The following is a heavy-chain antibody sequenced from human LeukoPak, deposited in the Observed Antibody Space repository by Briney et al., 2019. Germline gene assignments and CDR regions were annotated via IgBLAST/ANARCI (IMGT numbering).Heavy chain of an antibody. CDR1: RGSISSSSYY. CDR2: IYYSGST. CDR3: ARWVPQSNAFDI. Sequence: PSETLSLTCTVSRGSISSSSYYWGWIRHPPGKGLEWIGSIYYSGSTYYNPSLKSRVTISVDTSKNQFSLKLSSVTAADTAVYYCARWVPQSNAFDIWGQGTMVTVSS. J-gene: IGHJ3*02. V-gene: IGHV4-39*01.